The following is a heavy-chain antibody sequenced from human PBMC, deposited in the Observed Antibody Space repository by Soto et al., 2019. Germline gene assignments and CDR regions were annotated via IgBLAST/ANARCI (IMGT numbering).Heavy chain of an antibody. V-gene: IGHV1-18*01. CDR3: ARVEQLYYDILTGYYTT. D-gene: IGHD3-9*01. J-gene: IGHJ5*02. CDR2: ISAYNGNT. CDR1: GYTFTSYG. Sequence: ASVKVSCNASGYTFTSYGISWVRQAPGQGLEWMGWISAYNGNTNYAQKLQGRVTMTTDTSTSTAYMELRSLRSDDTAVYYCARVEQLYYDILTGYYTTWGQGTLVTVSS.